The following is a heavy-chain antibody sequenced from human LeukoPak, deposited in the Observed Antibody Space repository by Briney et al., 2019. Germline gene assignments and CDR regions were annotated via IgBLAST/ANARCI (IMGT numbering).Heavy chain of an antibody. CDR2: ISSSSNYI. Sequence: MSGGSLRLSCAGSGFTFSTYSMNWVRQAPGKGLEWVSSISSSSNYIYYADSVKGRFTISRDNAKNSLYLQMNSLRAEDTAVYYCAREVNYYGSGSYLHWGQGTLVTVSS. V-gene: IGHV3-21*01. J-gene: IGHJ4*02. CDR1: GFTFSTYS. CDR3: AREVNYYGSGSYLH. D-gene: IGHD3-10*01.